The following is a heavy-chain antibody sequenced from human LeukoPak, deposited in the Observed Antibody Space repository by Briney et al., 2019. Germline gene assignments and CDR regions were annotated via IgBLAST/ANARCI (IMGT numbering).Heavy chain of an antibody. Sequence: GGSLRLSCAASGFTFSSYGMHWVRQAPGKGLEWVVVISYDGSNKYYADSVKGRFTISRDNSKNTLYLQMNSLRAEDTAVYYCAKGRGYSGYGGGIDYWGQGTLVTVSS. V-gene: IGHV3-30*18. CDR2: ISYDGSNK. J-gene: IGHJ4*02. CDR1: GFTFSSYG. D-gene: IGHD5-12*01. CDR3: AKGRGYSGYGGGIDY.